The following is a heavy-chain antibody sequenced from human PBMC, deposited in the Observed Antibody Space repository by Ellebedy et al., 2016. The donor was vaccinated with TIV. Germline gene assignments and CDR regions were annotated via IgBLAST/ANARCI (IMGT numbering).Heavy chain of an antibody. D-gene: IGHD3-22*01. J-gene: IGHJ4*02. CDR2: IYNSGVT. CDR3: ARRKTVTGDYYSFDY. CDR1: GGSISSATYN. V-gene: IGHV4-39*01. Sequence: MPSETLSLTCSVSGGSISSATYNWDWIRQSPGMGLEWIGGIYNSGVTYYNPSLKSRVTISVDTSNKKFSLILNSVTAADTAVYYCARRKTVTGDYYSFDYWGQGTLVTVSS.